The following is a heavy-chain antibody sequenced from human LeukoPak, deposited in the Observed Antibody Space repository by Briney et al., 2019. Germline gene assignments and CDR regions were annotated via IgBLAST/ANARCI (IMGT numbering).Heavy chain of an antibody. V-gene: IGHV3-30*02. CDR1: GFIFSSYG. CDR2: IRYDGSNK. J-gene: IGHJ4*02. D-gene: IGHD6-6*01. CDR3: AKDRGGSSSMGASG. Sequence: HPGGSLRLSCAASGFIFSSYGMHWVRQAPGKGLEWVAFIRYDGSNKYYADSVKGRFTISRDNSKNTLYLQMNSLRAEDTAVYYCAKDRGGSSSMGASGWGQGTLVTVSS.